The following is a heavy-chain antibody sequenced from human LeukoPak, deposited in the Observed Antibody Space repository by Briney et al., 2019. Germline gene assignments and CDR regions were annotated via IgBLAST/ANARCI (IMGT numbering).Heavy chain of an antibody. Sequence: QTGGSLRLSCAASGVTVSNNYMSWVRQAPGKGLEWVSLIFSNGDTHYPASVKGRFTISRDASKNTLYLQMDSLRAEDTAIYYCARDXXAAALGXXXWGQGTXXTVS. CDR2: IFSNGDT. CDR3: ARDXXAAALGXXX. CDR1: GVTVSNNY. D-gene: IGHD6-13*01. V-gene: IGHV3-66*01. J-gene: IGHJ4*02.